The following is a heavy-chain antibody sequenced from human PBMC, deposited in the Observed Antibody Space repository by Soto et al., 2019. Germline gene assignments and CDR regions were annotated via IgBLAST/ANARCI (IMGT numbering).Heavy chain of an antibody. D-gene: IGHD6-6*01. J-gene: IGHJ6*02. CDR2: VWYDGSNG. V-gene: IGHV3-33*01. Sequence: HPGGSLRLFCAASGFIFSNFGMHWVRQAPGKGLEWVAGVWYDGSNGVSADSVKGRFTISRDNSKNTLYLQMTSLRAEDTAVYYCARDPRTARASAMDVWGQGTTVTVSS. CDR3: ARDPRTARASAMDV. CDR1: GFIFSNFG.